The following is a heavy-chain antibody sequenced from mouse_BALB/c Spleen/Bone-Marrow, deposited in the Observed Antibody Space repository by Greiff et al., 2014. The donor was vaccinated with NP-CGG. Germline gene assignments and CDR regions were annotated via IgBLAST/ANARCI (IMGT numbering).Heavy chain of an antibody. D-gene: IGHD2-1*01. J-gene: IGHJ2*01. CDR1: GYTFTEYT. CDR3: AALYGIVFDY. CDR2: IHPNNGGS. Sequence: VQLKESGPELVKPGASVRISCKTSGYTFTEYTMHWVKQSHGKSLEWIGGIHPNNGGSSYNQKFKGKATLTVDKSSSTAYMELRNLTSEDSAVYYCAALYGIVFDYWGQGTTLPVPS. V-gene: IGHV1-22*01.